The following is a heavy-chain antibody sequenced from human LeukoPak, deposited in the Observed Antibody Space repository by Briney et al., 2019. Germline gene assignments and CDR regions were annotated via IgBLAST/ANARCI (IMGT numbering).Heavy chain of an antibody. J-gene: IGHJ4*02. CDR2: ISSSSSYI. CDR1: GFTFSSCS. V-gene: IGHV3-21*01. CDR3: ARRSYYDSGGIFDY. Sequence: PGGSLRLSCAASGFTFSSCSMNWVRQAPGKGLEWASSISSSSSYIYYADSVKGRFTISRDNAKNSLYLQMNSLRAEDTAVYYCARRSYYDSGGIFDYWGQGTLVTVSS. D-gene: IGHD3-22*01.